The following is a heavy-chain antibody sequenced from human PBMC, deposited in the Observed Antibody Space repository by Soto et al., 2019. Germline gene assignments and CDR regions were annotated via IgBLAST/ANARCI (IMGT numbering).Heavy chain of an antibody. CDR3: ARPVTTRYYYYYYGMDV. Sequence: QVQLVESGGGVVQPGRSLRLSCAASGFTFSSYAMHWVRQAPGKGLEWVAVISYDGSNKYYADSVKGRFTISRDNSKNTLYLRRNSLKAAESAVYYCARPVTTRYYYYYYGMDVWGQVTTVTVSS. CDR1: GFTFSSYA. V-gene: IGHV3-30-3*01. J-gene: IGHJ6*02. D-gene: IGHD4-17*01. CDR2: ISYDGSNK.